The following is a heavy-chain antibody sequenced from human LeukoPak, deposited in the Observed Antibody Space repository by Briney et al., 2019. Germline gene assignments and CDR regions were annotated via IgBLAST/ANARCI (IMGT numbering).Heavy chain of an antibody. V-gene: IGHV3-74*01. CDR3: AKGGRELDSHFDY. CDR2: LNSDGTIT. D-gene: IGHD1-26*01. CDR1: GFSFSSYW. Sequence: GGSLRLSCVASGFSFSSYWMHWVRQVPGKGPVWVSCLNSDGTITNYGDSVKGRFTISRDNAKNSLYLQMNSLRAEDMALYYCAKGGRELDSHFDYWGQGTLVTVSS. J-gene: IGHJ4*02.